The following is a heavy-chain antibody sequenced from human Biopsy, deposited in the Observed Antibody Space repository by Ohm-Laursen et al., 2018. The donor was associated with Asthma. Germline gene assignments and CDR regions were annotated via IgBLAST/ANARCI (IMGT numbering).Heavy chain of an antibody. CDR2: ISSSGSTK. D-gene: IGHD6-13*01. CDR1: GFSFGDFF. J-gene: IGHJ6*02. Sequence: GSLRFSCTASGFSFGDFFLTRLRPAPGKGMEWVESISSSGSTKYPSESVLGRCTISRDNTQKSMTLELRSLRVEDTAIYYCARVLESSSRGPFYFFTLDVWGQGTPVAVSS. CDR3: ARVLESSSRGPFYFFTLDV. V-gene: IGHV3-11*01.